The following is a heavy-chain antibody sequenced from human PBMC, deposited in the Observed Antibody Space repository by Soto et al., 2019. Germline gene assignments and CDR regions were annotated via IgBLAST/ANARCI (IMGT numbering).Heavy chain of an antibody. CDR2: ISKSGGHT. CDR3: AKERQSCGFDGLDY. J-gene: IGHJ4*02. Sequence: EVQLLESGGGLVQPGGSLRLSCTASGFTFENYAMNWVRLAPGKGLEWVSSISKSGGHTFYADAVKGRFTISRDNSRDTLFLQMSSLSDEDSALYYCAKERQSCGFDGLDYWGQGTLVTVSS. V-gene: IGHV3-23*01. CDR1: GFTFENYA. D-gene: IGHD5-12*01.